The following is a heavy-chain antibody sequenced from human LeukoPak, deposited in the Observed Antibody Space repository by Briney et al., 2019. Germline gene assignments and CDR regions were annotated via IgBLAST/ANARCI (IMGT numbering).Heavy chain of an antibody. J-gene: IGHJ5*02. CDR3: ATGVGWGWFDI. V-gene: IGHV3-7*01. CDR2: IKEDGSEK. Sequence: PGGSLRLSCAASGFSFSSHWMNWIRQAPRKGLECVASIKEDGSEKYYVDSVKDRFTISRDNARNSVDLQMISLRAEDTAVYYCATGVGWGWFDIWGQGTLVSVSS. CDR1: GFSFSSHW. D-gene: IGHD3-16*01.